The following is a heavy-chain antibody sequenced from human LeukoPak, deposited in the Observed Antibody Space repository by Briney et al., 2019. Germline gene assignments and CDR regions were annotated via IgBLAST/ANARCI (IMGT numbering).Heavy chain of an antibody. CDR1: GGSISSYY. V-gene: IGHV4-4*09. J-gene: IGHJ3*02. Sequence: SETLSLTCTVSGGSISSYYWSWIRQPPGKGLEWIGYIYTSGSTNYNPSLKSRVTISVDTSKNQFSLKLSSVTAADTAVYYCAKARGSYFVDAFDIWGQGTMVTVSS. D-gene: IGHD1-26*01. CDR3: AKARGSYFVDAFDI. CDR2: IYTSGST.